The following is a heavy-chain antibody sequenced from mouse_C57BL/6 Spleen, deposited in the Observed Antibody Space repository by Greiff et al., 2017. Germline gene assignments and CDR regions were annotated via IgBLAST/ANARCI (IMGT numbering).Heavy chain of an antibody. CDR3: ARWYYGSSYDYAMDY. Sequence: VQLQQPGAELVRPGSSVKLSCKASGYTFTSYWMHWVKQRPIQGLEWIGNIDPSDSETHYNQKFKDKATLTVDKSSSTAYMQLSSLTSEDSAVYYCARWYYGSSYDYAMDYWGQGTSVTVSS. CDR2: IDPSDSET. J-gene: IGHJ4*01. CDR1: GYTFTSYW. D-gene: IGHD1-1*01. V-gene: IGHV1-52*01.